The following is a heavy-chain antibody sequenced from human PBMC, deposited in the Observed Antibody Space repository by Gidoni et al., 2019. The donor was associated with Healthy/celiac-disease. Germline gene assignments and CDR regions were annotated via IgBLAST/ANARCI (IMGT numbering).Heavy chain of an antibody. CDR1: GYSFTSYW. CDR2: IYPGDSDT. CDR3: ARQYSSSWRKTYYFDY. D-gene: IGHD6-13*01. Sequence: EVQLVQSGAEVKKPGESLKISCKGSGYSFTSYWIGWVRQMPGKGLEWMGIIYPGDSDTRYSPSFQGQVTISADKSISTAYLQWSSLKASDTAMYYCARQYSSSWRKTYYFDYWGQGTLVTVSS. V-gene: IGHV5-51*01. J-gene: IGHJ4*02.